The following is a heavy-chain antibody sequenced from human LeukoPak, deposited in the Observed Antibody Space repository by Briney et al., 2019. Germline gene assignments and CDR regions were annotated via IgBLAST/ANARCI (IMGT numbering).Heavy chain of an antibody. CDR2: ITSRSNTI. CDR1: GFTFSSYS. Sequence: GGSLRLSCAASGFTFSSYSMNWVRQAPGKGLEWASYITSRSNTIHYADSVKGRFTISRDNAKNLLYLQMTSLRDEDTAVYYCTRDPNALDFWGQGTLVTVSS. V-gene: IGHV3-48*02. J-gene: IGHJ4*02. CDR3: TRDPNALDF.